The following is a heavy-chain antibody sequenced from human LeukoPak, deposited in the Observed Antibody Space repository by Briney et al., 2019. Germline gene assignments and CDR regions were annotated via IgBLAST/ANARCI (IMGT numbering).Heavy chain of an antibody. CDR3: ARGGPRGNYAIILTY. D-gene: IGHD3-9*01. J-gene: IGHJ4*02. V-gene: IGHV1-69*02. CDR2: IIPILGIA. Sequence: SVKVSCKASGGTFTSYTISWVRQAPGQGLEWMGRIIPILGIANYAQKFQGRVTLTTDPSTSTVYMELGSLRSEVTAMYFCARGGPRGNYAIILTYWGQGSLITVSS. CDR1: GGTFTSYT.